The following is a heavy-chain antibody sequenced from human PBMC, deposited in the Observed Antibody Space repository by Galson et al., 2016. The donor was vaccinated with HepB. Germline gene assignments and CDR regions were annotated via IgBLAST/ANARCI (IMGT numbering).Heavy chain of an antibody. CDR1: GGSISSSSYY. Sequence: SETLSLTCTVSGGSISSSSYYWGWIRQPPGKGLEWIGNIYYSGSTYYNPSLKSRVTISVDTSKNQFSLKLSSVTAADTAVYYCATQYNSLLRSFDYWGQGTLVTVSS. CDR2: IYYSGST. D-gene: IGHD5/OR15-5a*01. CDR3: ATQYNSLLRSFDY. V-gene: IGHV4-39*01. J-gene: IGHJ4*02.